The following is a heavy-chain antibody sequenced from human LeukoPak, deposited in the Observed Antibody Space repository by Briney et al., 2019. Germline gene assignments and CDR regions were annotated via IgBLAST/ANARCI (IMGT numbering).Heavy chain of an antibody. CDR3: ARDRNYDSSGTFDY. Sequence: SETLSLTCTVSGGSISSYYWGWIRQPPGKGLEWIGSIYYSGSTYYNPSLKSRVTISVDTSKNQFSLKLSSVTAADTAVYYCARDRNYDSSGTFDYWGQGTLVTVSS. D-gene: IGHD3-22*01. CDR2: IYYSGST. J-gene: IGHJ4*02. CDR1: GGSISSYY. V-gene: IGHV4-39*07.